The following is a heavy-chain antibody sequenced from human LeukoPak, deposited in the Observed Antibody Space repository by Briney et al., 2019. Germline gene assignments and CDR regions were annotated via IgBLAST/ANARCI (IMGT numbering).Heavy chain of an antibody. CDR2: ISSSSSII. V-gene: IGHV3-48*02. CDR3: ARKGYYDSSDYQDY. Sequence: PGGSLRLSCAASGFTFSNYGINWVRQAPGKGLEWLSYISSSSSIIYYADSVEGRFTISRDNAKNSLYLQMNSLRDEDTAVYYCARKGYYDSSDYQDYWGQGTLVTVSS. J-gene: IGHJ4*02. D-gene: IGHD3-22*01. CDR1: GFTFSNYG.